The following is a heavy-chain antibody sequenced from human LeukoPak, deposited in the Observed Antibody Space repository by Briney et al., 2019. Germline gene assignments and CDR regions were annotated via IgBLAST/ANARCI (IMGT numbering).Heavy chain of an antibody. CDR3: ARLSPVTVIAVSYWYFDL. CDR2: IKEDGSER. J-gene: IGHJ2*01. Sequence: GGSLRLSCAASAFTFSNYWMTWVRQAPGKGLEWVANIKEDGSERSYVDSAKGRFTVSRDNAKNSLYLQMNSLRAEDTAMYFCARLSPVTVIAVSYWYFDLWGRGTLVTVSS. D-gene: IGHD3-22*01. CDR1: AFTFSNYW. V-gene: IGHV3-7*01.